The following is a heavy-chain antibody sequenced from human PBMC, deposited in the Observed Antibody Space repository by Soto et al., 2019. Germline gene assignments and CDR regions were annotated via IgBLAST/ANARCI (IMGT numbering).Heavy chain of an antibody. CDR2: INHSGST. Sequence: SETLSLTCAVYGGSFSGYYWSWIRQPPGKGLEWIGEINHSGSTNYNPSLKSRVTISVDTSKNQFSLKLRSVTAADTAVYYCARGWAILGVVITLVPYYFEYWGQGTLVTVSS. CDR1: GGSFSGYY. CDR3: ARGWAILGVVITLVPYYFEY. V-gene: IGHV4-34*01. J-gene: IGHJ4*02. D-gene: IGHD3-3*01.